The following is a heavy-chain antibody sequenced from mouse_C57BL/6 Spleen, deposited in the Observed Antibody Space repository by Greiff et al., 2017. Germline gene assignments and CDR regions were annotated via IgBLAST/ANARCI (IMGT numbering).Heavy chain of an antibody. CDR3: ARGITTIFDY. CDR1: GFTFSDYG. J-gene: IGHJ2*01. D-gene: IGHD2-4*01. Sequence: DVMLVESGGGLVKPGGSLKLSCAASGFTFSDYGMHWVRQAPEKGLEWVAYISSGSSTIYYADTVKGRFTISRDNAKNTLFLQMTSLRSEDTAMYYCARGITTIFDYWGQGTTLTVSS. CDR2: ISSGSSTI. V-gene: IGHV5-17*01.